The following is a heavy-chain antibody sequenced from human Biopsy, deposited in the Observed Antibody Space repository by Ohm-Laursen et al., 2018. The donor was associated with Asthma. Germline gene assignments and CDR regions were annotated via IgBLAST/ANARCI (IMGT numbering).Heavy chain of an antibody. Sequence: TLSLTCAVYGGSFSSNYWSWIRQTPGKGLEWLGDTHHSGYTNYNPSLSSRLTLSVDTSKNQISLKLTSVTAADTATYYCATDSGVLPLGDWGQGSLVTVSS. CDR3: ATDSGVLPLGD. CDR2: THHSGYT. J-gene: IGHJ4*02. V-gene: IGHV4-34*01. CDR1: GGSFSSNY. D-gene: IGHD4-17*01.